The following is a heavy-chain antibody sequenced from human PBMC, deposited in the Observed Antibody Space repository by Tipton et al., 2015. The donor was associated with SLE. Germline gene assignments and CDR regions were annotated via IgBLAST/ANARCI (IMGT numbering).Heavy chain of an antibody. CDR1: GGSISSSSYY. D-gene: IGHD6-13*01. CDR2: IYYSGST. J-gene: IGHJ2*01. Sequence: TLSLTCTVSGGSISSSSYYWGWIRQPPGKGLEWIGYIYYSGSTNYNPSLKSRVTISVDTSKNQFSLKLSSVTAADTAVYYCATLAAAGDFDLWGRGTLVTVSS. CDR3: ATLAAAGDFDL. V-gene: IGHV4-61*05.